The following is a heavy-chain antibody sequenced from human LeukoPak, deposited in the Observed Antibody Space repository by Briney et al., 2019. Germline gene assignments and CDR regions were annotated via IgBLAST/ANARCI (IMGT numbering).Heavy chain of an antibody. CDR2: IASDGSST. J-gene: IGHJ4*02. D-gene: IGHD4-23*01. CDR3: ARGRPHGNDY. V-gene: IGHV3-74*01. Sequence: GGSLRLSCAASGFTFSTYWMNWVHQAPGKGLVWVSRIASDGSSTTYADSVKGRFSISRDNAKNTLYLQMNSLRVEDTAVYYCARGRPHGNDYWGQGTLVTVSS. CDR1: GFTFSTYW.